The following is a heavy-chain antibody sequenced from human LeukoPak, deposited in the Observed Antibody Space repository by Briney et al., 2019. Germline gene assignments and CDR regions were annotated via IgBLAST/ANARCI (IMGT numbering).Heavy chain of an antibody. J-gene: IGHJ4*02. CDR1: GFTFSGSH. Sequence: GGSLRLSCAASGFTFSGSHMHWGRQAPGKGLDWVGHIRRKADNYATAYGASGTGRFTISRDDSKNTAYLQMDSLKIEDTAIYFCSRQVDSVHDYWGRGILVTVSS. V-gene: IGHV3-73*01. CDR2: IRRKADNYAT. CDR3: SRQVDSVHDY. D-gene: IGHD5-12*01.